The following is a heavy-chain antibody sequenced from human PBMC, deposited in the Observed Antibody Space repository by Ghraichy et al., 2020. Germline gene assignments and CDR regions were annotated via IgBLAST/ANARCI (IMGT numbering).Heavy chain of an antibody. CDR1: GFSLSTSGVG. Sequence: SRPTLVKPTQTLTLTCTFSGFSLSTSGVGVGWIRQPPGKALEWLALIYWDDDKRYSPSLKSRLTITKDTSKNQVVLTMTNMDPVDTATYYCAHSPLSRYIVATSYDYWGQGTLVTVSS. CDR3: AHSPLSRYIVATSYDY. D-gene: IGHD5-12*01. J-gene: IGHJ4*02. CDR2: IYWDDDK. V-gene: IGHV2-5*02.